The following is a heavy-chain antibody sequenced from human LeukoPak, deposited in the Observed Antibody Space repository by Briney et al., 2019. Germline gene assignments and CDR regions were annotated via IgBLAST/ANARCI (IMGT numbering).Heavy chain of an antibody. D-gene: IGHD1-20*01. CDR3: ARLYNWNEGFDY. CDR1: GFTVSSNY. Sequence: PGGSLRLSCAASGFTVSSNYMSWVRQAPGKGLEWVSVIYSGGSTYYADSVKGRFTISRDNSKNTLYLQMNSLRAGDTALYYCARLYNWNEGFDYWGQGTLVTVSS. J-gene: IGHJ4*02. V-gene: IGHV3-66*04. CDR2: IYSGGST.